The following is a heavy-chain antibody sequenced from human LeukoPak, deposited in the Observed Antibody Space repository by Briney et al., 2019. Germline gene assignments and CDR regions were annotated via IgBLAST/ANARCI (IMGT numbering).Heavy chain of an antibody. CDR2: ISGSGGST. J-gene: IGHJ4*02. CDR1: GFTFDDYA. D-gene: IGHD1-26*01. V-gene: IGHV3-23*01. Sequence: PGRSLRLSCAASGFTFDDYAMHWVRQAPGKGLEWVSGISGSGGSTYYADSVKGRFTISRDNSKNTLYLQMNSLRAEDTAVYYCAKLGSGGYDIGPYYFDYWGQGTLVTVSS. CDR3: AKLGSGGYDIGPYYFDY.